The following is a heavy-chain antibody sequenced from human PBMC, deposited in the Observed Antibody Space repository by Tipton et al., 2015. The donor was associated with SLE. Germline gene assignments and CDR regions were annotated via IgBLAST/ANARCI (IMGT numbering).Heavy chain of an antibody. J-gene: IGHJ4*02. CDR1: GFTFSSFN. Sequence: LRLSCAASGFTFSSFNMNWVRQPPGKGLEWIGSRFRNGNSYYNPSLRSRATISLDTYNNEVPLRLISATAADTAVYYCARDPRSLQWYFDYWGTGMLVNVSS. D-gene: IGHD3-3*01. CDR3: ARDPRSLQWYFDY. V-gene: IGHV4-38-2*02. CDR2: RFRNGNS.